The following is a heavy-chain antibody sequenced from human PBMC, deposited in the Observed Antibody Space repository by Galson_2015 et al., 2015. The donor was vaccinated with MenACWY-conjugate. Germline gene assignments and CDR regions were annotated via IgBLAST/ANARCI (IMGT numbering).Heavy chain of an antibody. V-gene: IGHV3-13*05. CDR3: AGGEGATITRDYWYFDL. Sequence: SLRLSCAASGFTFSSYDMHWVRQATGKGLEWASAIGTAGDPYYPGSVKGRFTISRENTKNSLYLQMNSLRAGDTAVYYCAGGEGATITRDYWYFDLWGRGTLVTVSS. CDR2: IGTAGDP. D-gene: IGHD5-12*01. J-gene: IGHJ2*01. CDR1: GFTFSSYD.